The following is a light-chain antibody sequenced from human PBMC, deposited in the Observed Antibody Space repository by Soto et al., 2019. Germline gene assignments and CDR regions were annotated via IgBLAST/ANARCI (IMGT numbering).Light chain of an antibody. J-gene: IGKJ4*01. CDR2: DAF. V-gene: IGKV3-11*01. Sequence: EIVLTQSPATLSLSPGERATLSCRASQSIGTSLDWYQQNPGQVPRLLIFDAFDRATGMPARFSGGGSGTDFTLTISNLAPDDFAVYYCQQRSQWPLTFGGGTTLEIK. CDR1: QSIGTS. CDR3: QQRSQWPLT.